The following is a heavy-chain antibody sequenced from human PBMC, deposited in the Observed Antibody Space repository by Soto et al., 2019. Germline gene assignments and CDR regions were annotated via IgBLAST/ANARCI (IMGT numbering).Heavy chain of an antibody. CDR2: IKQDGSEK. D-gene: IGHD2-2*01. Sequence: EVQVVESGGGLVQPGGSLRLSCAASGFTFSNHWMTWVRQAPGKGLEWVANIKQDGSEKYYVDSVKGRFTLSRDNAKKSLYLQMNRRSAEDTAVYYSARDSAYSRSTSCYLSYYYMDVWGKGTTVTVSS. CDR3: ARDSAYSRSTSCYLSYYYMDV. CDR1: GFTFSNHW. J-gene: IGHJ6*03. V-gene: IGHV3-7*01.